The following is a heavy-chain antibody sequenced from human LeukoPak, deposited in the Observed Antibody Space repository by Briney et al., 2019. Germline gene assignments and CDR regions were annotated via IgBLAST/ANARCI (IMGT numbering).Heavy chain of an antibody. CDR1: GFTFSSYA. Sequence: GGSLRLSCAASGFTFSSYAMGWARQAPGKGLEWVSGISGSGGSTYYADSVKGRFTISRDNSKNTLYLQMNSLRAEDTAVDYCGKDPYSGSLYDYWGQGTLVTVSS. CDR3: GKDPYSGSLYDY. V-gene: IGHV3-23*01. D-gene: IGHD1-26*01. CDR2: ISGSGGST. J-gene: IGHJ4*02.